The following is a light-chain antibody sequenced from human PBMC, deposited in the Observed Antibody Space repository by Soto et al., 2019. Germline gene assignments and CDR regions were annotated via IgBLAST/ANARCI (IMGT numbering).Light chain of an antibody. CDR2: SNT. V-gene: IGLV1-44*01. J-gene: IGLJ1*01. CDR1: SSNIGSNT. CDR3: AAWDDSLNGHV. Sequence: QSVLTQPPSASGTPGKRVTISCSGSSSNIGSNTVNWYQQLPGTAPKLLIYSNTQRPSGVPDRFCGSKSGTSASLAISGLQSEDDADYYCAAWDDSLNGHVFGTGTKLTVL.